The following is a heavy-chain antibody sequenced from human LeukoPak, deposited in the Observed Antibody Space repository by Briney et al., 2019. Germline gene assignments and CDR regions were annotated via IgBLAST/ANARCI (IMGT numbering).Heavy chain of an antibody. CDR3: ARGLGGHSWGTYIPYYFDY. CDR1: GGSFSGYY. V-gene: IGHV4-34*01. Sequence: PSETPSLTCAVYGGSFSGYYWSWIRQPPGKGLEWIGEINHSGSTNYNPSLKSRVTISVDTSKNQFSLKLSSVTAADTAVYYCARGLGGHSWGTYIPYYFDYWGQGTLVTVSS. D-gene: IGHD3-16*01. J-gene: IGHJ4*02. CDR2: INHSGST.